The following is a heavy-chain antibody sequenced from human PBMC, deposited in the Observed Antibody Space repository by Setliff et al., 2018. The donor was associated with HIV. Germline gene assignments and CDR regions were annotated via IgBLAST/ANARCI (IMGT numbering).Heavy chain of an antibody. Sequence: SETLSLTCAVYGGSLSGYYWSWIRQPPGKGLEWFGEINHSGSTNYNPSLKSRVTISVDTSKNQFSLKLSSVTAADTAVYYCARHEWAVGALYYFDYWGQGTLVTVSS. CDR1: GGSLSGYY. J-gene: IGHJ4*02. V-gene: IGHV4-34*01. D-gene: IGHD1-26*01. CDR3: ARHEWAVGALYYFDY. CDR2: INHSGST.